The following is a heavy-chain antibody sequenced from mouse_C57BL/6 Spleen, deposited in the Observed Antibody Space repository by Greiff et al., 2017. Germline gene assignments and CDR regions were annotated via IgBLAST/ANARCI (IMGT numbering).Heavy chain of an antibody. Sequence: VQLQQSGPELVKPGASVKISCKASGYTFTDYYMNWVKQSHGKSLEWIGDINPNNGGTSYNQKFKGKATLTVDKSSSTAYMELRSLTSEDSAVYYCAREIERYFDVWGTGTTVTVSS. CDR3: AREIERYFDV. J-gene: IGHJ1*03. CDR1: GYTFTDYY. CDR2: INPNNGGT. V-gene: IGHV1-26*01.